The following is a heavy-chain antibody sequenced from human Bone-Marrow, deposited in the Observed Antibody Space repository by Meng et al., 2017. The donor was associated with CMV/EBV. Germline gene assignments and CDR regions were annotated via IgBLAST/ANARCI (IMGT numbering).Heavy chain of an antibody. J-gene: IGHJ6*02. Sequence: GDSLKISCAASGFTFSNYCMHWVRQAPGKGLVWVSRIISDGSSTSYADSVKGRFTISRDNAKNTLYLQMNSLRAEDTALYYCARVSSSWYYYYGMDVWGQGTRVTVSS. V-gene: IGHV3-74*01. CDR2: IISDGSST. CDR3: ARVSSSWYYYYGMDV. CDR1: GFTFSNYC. D-gene: IGHD6-13*01.